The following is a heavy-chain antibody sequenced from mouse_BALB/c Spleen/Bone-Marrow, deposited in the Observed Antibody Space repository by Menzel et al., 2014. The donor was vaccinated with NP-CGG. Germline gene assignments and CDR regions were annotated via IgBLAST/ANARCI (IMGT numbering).Heavy chain of an antibody. Sequence: EVKLQESGPDLVKPSQSLSLTCTVTGYSITSGYSWHWIRQFPGNKLEWMGYIHYSGSTNYNPSLESRISITRDPSKNQFFLQLNSVTTEDTATYYCARRKGYYYGFDYWGQGTTLTVSS. J-gene: IGHJ2*01. CDR2: IHYSGST. V-gene: IGHV3-1*02. CDR3: ARRKGYYYGFDY. CDR1: GYSITSGYS. D-gene: IGHD1-1*01.